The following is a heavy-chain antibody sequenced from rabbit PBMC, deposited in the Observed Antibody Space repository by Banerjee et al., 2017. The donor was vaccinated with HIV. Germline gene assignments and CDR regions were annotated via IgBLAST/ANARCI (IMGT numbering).Heavy chain of an antibody. CDR2: IDPLFGSS. J-gene: IGHJ4*01. D-gene: IGHD1-1*01. CDR1: GLACSESV. Sequence: QAPLVESGEVLVKLEESLTLTCKASGLACSESVLTWVRQAPGKGLEWIGYIDPLFGSSYYANSVKGRFTISRDNAQNTVFLQLTSLTAADTATYLCARRADFCGNCLNLWGPGTLVTVS. V-gene: IGHV1S47*01. CDR3: ARRADFCGNCLNL.